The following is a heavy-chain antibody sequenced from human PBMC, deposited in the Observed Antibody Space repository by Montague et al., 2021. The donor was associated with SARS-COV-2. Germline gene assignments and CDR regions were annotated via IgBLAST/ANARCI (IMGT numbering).Heavy chain of an antibody. CDR1: GGSISSGSYY. J-gene: IGHJ4*02. V-gene: IGHV4-61*02. CDR2: ISISGST. D-gene: IGHD6-19*01. CDR3: ARDIAVAGLFDY. Sequence: TLSLTYTVSGGSISSGSYYWSWIRQPAGKGLEWIGRISISGSTNYNPSLKSRVTISVDTSKNQLSLKLSSVTAAGTAVYYCARDIAVAGLFDYWGQGTLVTVSS.